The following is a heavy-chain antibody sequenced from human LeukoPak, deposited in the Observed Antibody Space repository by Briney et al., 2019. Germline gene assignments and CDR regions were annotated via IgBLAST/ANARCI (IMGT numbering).Heavy chain of an antibody. D-gene: IGHD2-15*01. CDR2: IRYTGST. CDR3: AREGYCSDGSCYSLYFDY. Sequence: SETLSLTCTVSGGSISSHYWNWIRQPPGKGLEWIGYIRYTGSTNYNPSLKSRVTISVDTSKNQFSLKLSSVTAADTAVYYCAREGYCSDGSCYSLYFDYWGQGTLVTVSS. V-gene: IGHV4-59*11. CDR1: GGSISSHY. J-gene: IGHJ4*02.